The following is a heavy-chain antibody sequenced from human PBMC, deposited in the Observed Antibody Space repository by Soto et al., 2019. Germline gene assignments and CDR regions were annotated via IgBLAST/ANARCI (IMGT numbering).Heavy chain of an antibody. Sequence: EVQLLESGGGLVQPGGSLRLSCAASGFTFSSYAMSWVRPSPGKGLEWVSAISGSGGSTYYADSVKGRFTISRDHSQNTLYLQMNSLRAEDTAVYYCAKGYLDEDSSGYYSVYYGMDVWGQGTTVTVSS. CDR3: AKGYLDEDSSGYYSVYYGMDV. D-gene: IGHD3-22*01. CDR1: GFTFSSYA. J-gene: IGHJ6*02. V-gene: IGHV3-23*01. CDR2: ISGSGGST.